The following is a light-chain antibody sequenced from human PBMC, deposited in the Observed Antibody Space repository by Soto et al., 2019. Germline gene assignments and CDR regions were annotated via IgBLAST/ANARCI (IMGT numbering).Light chain of an antibody. CDR1: SSDVGGYNY. Sequence: QSVLTQPPSASGSPGQSVAISCTGTSSDVGGYNYVSWYQQHPGKAPKLMIYEVNKRPSGVPDRVAGAKSGNTASGTGSGLQAEEEADYYCSSDAGSSDVFGTGTKVTV. V-gene: IGLV2-8*01. CDR2: EVN. J-gene: IGLJ1*01. CDR3: SSDAGSSDV.